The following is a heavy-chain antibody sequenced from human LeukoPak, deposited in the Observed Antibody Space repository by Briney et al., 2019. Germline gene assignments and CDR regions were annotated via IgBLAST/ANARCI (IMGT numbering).Heavy chain of an antibody. CDR1: GFTFSSYV. V-gene: IGHV3-30*04. CDR2: ISYDGSNE. CDR3: ARDKGTSYLSFFDY. J-gene: IGHJ4*02. Sequence: GGSLRLSCAASGFTFSSYVMHWVRQAPGKGLEWVAIISYDGSNEYYADSVKGRFTISRDNSKNTLYLQMNSLRAADTAEYYCARDKGTSYLSFFDYWGQGTLVTVSS. D-gene: IGHD6-6*01.